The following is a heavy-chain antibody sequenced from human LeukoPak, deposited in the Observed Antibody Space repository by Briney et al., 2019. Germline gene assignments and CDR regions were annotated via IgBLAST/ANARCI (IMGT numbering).Heavy chain of an antibody. CDR3: GRRYCSGDSCSSDY. V-gene: IGHV3-23*01. CDR2: ISGSGGSS. J-gene: IGHJ4*02. D-gene: IGHD2-15*01. CDR1: GFTFSSYA. Sequence: GALRLSCAASGFTFSSYAMSWVRQAPGKGLEWLSAISGSGGSSYYADSVKGRFTISRDNSKNTLYLQMNSLRADDAAVYYCGRRYCSGDSCSSDYWGQGTLVTISS.